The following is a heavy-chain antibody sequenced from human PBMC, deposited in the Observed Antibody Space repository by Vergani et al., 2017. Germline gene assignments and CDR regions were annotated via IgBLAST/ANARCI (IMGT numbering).Heavy chain of an antibody. J-gene: IGHJ6*02. CDR3: AKDSDPYYDFWSGYYSYYYYGMDV. CDR1: GFTFSSYA. CDR2: ISGSGGST. Sequence: EVQLLESGGGLVQPGGSLRLSCAASGFTFSSYAMSWVRQAPGKGLEWVSAISGSGGSTYYADSVKGRFTISRDNSKTKLYLQMNSLRAEDTAVYYCAKDSDPYYDFWSGYYSYYYYGMDVWGQGTTVTVSS. D-gene: IGHD3-3*01. V-gene: IGHV3-23*01.